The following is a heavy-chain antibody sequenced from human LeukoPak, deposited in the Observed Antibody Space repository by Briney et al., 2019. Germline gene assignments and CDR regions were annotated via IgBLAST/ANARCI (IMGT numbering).Heavy chain of an antibody. V-gene: IGHV3-23*01. CDR1: GFTFSSYA. J-gene: IGHJ4*02. CDR2: ISSGDRT. Sequence: GGSLRVSCAASGFTFSSYAMHWVRQAPGKGLEWVAGISSGDRTFHAESVKGRFTISRDKSKDTLYLQMNSLRAEDTAVYYCAKDATASPYFHWFDNWGQGTQVIVSS. D-gene: IGHD3-9*01. CDR3: AKDATASPYFHWFDN.